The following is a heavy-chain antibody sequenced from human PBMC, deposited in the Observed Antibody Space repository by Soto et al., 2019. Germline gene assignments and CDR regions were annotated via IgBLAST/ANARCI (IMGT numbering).Heavy chain of an antibody. CDR1: GASITVGGYS. V-gene: IGHV4-30-2*01. D-gene: IGHD1-26*01. CDR3: ARGGGSDSFDY. Sequence: PSETLSLTCTVSGASITVGGYSWSWIRQTPGKGLEWIGYINHLETTFYNPSFESRLTLSIDRAKNQFSLKLHSMSAADRAVYFCARGGGSDSFDYWGQGILVTAPQ. CDR2: INHLETT. J-gene: IGHJ4*02.